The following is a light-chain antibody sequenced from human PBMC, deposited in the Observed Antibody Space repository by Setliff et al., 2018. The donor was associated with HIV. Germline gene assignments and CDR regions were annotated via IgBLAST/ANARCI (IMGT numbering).Light chain of an antibody. V-gene: IGLV2-14*01. Sequence: QSALTQPASVSGSPGQSITISCTGTSSDVGGYSYVSWYQQHPGKAPKLIIYEVRNRPSGVSNRFSGSKSGNTASLTISGLQAEDEADYHCSSYAITNTLPFGTGTKGTVL. J-gene: IGLJ1*01. CDR3: SSYAITNTLP. CDR1: SSDVGGYSY. CDR2: EVR.